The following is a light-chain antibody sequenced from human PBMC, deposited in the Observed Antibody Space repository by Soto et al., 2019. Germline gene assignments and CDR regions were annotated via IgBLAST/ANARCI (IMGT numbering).Light chain of an antibody. V-gene: IGKV3-20*01. CDR2: GAS. CDR3: QQNGSSPYT. CDR1: QSVSSSY. Sequence: DIVLTQSPGTLSLSPGERATLSCRASQSVSSSYLAWYQQKPGQAPRLLIYGASSRATGSPGRFSGSGAGTDCTIAVSRMEPEDVAVNYCQQNGSSPYTFGQGTKLEIK. J-gene: IGKJ2*01.